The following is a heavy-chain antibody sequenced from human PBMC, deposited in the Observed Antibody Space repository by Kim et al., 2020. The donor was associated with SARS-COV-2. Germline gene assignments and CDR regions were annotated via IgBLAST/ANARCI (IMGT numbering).Heavy chain of an antibody. D-gene: IGHD7-27*01. V-gene: IGHV3-7*01. CDR1: GFTFSSYW. CDR3: ATTGACSF. J-gene: IGHJ1*01. Sequence: VGSLRLSCAASGFTFSSYWMTWVRQAPGKGLEWVASIKQDGSDKYYVDSVKGRFTISRDNAKNSLFLQMNSLRAEDTAIYYCATTGACSFWGQGALVTVS. CDR2: IKQDGSDK.